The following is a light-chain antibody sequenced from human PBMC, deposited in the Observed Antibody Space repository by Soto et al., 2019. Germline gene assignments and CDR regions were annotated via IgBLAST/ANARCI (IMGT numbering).Light chain of an antibody. V-gene: IGKV1-5*02. CDR3: QQYNTYPWT. CDR1: QSISSW. Sequence: DVQMTQSPSAPSASVEARLPILXRASQSISSWVAWDQQKPGTAPRXXSYDTSNLEDGVPSTFSGSGSGTDFTLTVSSLQPDDSATYYCQQYNTYPWTFGQGTKVDIK. CDR2: DTS. J-gene: IGKJ1*01.